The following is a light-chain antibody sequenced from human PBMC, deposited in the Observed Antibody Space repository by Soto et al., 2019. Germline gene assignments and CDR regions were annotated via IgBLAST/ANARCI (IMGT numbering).Light chain of an antibody. J-gene: IGLJ2*01. V-gene: IGLV2-23*01. CDR3: SSYAGSSNVV. CDR1: SSDVGSYNL. Sequence: QSALTQPASVSGSPGQSITISCTGSSSDVGSYNLVSWYQQHPGKAPKLMIYEGSKWPSGVSNRFSGSKSGNTASLTISGLQAEDEADYYCSSYAGSSNVVFGGGTKVTVL. CDR2: EGS.